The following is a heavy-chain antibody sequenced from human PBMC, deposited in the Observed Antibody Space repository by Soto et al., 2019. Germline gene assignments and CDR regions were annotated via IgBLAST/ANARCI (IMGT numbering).Heavy chain of an antibody. CDR2: IIPIFGTA. CDR1: GGTFSSYA. J-gene: IGHJ4*02. V-gene: IGHV1-69*13. D-gene: IGHD3-10*01. Sequence: VASVKVSCKASGGTFSSYAISWVRQAPGQGLEWMGGIIPIFGTANYAQKFQGRVTITADESTSTAYMELSSLRSEDTAVYYCTSAMVRGVITYFDYWGQGTPVTVSS. CDR3: TSAMVRGVITYFDY.